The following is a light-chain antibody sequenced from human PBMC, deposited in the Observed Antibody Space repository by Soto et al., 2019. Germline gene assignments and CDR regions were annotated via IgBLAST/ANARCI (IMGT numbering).Light chain of an antibody. J-gene: IGKJ3*01. CDR2: GAS. CDR1: QSVSSSY. CDR3: QQYGSSPSST. V-gene: IGKV3-20*01. Sequence: EIVLTQSPGTLSLSPGERATLSCRASQSVSSSYLAGYQQKPGQAPRLLIYGASSRATGIPDRFSGSGSGTDFTLTISRLEPEDFAVYYCQQYGSSPSSTFGPGTKVDIK.